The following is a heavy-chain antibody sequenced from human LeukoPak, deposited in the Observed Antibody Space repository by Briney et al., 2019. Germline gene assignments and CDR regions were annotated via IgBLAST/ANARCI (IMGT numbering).Heavy chain of an antibody. CDR2: IFYSGST. J-gene: IGHJ4*02. Sequence: SETLSLTCTVSGDSISSGDYYWSWLRQPPGKGLEWIGHIFYSGSTYSNPSLKSPLTISVDTSKNQFSLKLTSVTAADTAVYYCAREVGVAVAGKAMDYWGQGTLVTVSS. V-gene: IGHV4-30-4*01. CDR3: AREVGVAVAGKAMDY. CDR1: GDSISSGDYY. D-gene: IGHD6-19*01.